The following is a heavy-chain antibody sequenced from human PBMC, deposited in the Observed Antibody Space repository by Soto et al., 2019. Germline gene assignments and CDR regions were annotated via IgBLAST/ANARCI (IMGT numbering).Heavy chain of an antibody. CDR1: GIIFSSYD. CDR2: ITGRGDST. J-gene: IGHJ4*02. CDR3: ATQSSGHYDLLTGYYRTTGSYFDY. Sequence: EVQLLESGGELVQPGGSLRLSCAASGIIFSSYDMTWVRQTPGKGLEWVSSITGRGDSTNYADSVKGRFTISRDNSKNTLYLQMDSLRAEDTAIYYCATQSSGHYDLLTGYYRTTGSYFDYWGQGTLVTVSS. V-gene: IGHV3-23*01. D-gene: IGHD3-9*01.